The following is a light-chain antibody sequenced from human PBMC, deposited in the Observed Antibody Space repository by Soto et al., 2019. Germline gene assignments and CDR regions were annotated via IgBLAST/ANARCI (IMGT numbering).Light chain of an antibody. J-gene: IGKJ2*01. CDR1: QNVAEH. CDR3: QQYDTSPPMYT. CDR2: ATS. V-gene: IGKV3-20*01. Sequence: EVVFTQSPATLSLSPGERGTLSCRASQNVAEHLAWYQQKPDQSPSLLIYATSTRAAGIPDRFSGSGSGTDFTLTISRLEPDDVAVYYCQQYDTSPPMYTFGQGTKVDIK.